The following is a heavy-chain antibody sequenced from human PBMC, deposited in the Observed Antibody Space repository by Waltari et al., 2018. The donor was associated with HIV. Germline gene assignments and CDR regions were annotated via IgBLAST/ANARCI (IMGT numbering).Heavy chain of an antibody. J-gene: IGHJ4*01. CDR1: GYSISAGYY. Sequence: VRLQESGPSEVKPSATLSLTCRVSGYSISAGYYWGWIRQSPGKGLEWIGTMFHRGNPYYNPSLQSRVSMSIDASKTQFSLTLTSVTAADTAMYYCATVSTITTEKYFDYWGRGMLVTV. CDR3: ATVSTITTEKYFDY. V-gene: IGHV4-38-2*01. CDR2: MFHRGNP. D-gene: IGHD5-12*01.